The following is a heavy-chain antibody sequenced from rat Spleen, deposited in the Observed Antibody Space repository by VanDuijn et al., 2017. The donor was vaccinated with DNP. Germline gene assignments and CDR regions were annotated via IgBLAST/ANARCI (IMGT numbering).Heavy chain of an antibody. J-gene: IGHJ4*01. CDR3: AGVPNTYYVMDA. CDR2: IWGHGST. V-gene: IGHV2S75*01. Sequence: VQLKESGPGLVQPSQTLSLTCTVSGFSLTNYGVIWVRQSPGKGLEWMGIIWGHGSTDYNSALKSRLSITRDTSKSQVFLKMNSLQTADTATYYCAGVPNTYYVMDAWGQGASVTVSS. D-gene: IGHD3-8*01. CDR1: GFSLTNYG.